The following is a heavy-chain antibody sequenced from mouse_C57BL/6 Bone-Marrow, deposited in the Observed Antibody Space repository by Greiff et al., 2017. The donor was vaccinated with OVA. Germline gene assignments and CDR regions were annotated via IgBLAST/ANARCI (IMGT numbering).Heavy chain of an antibody. V-gene: IGHV2-9-1*01. J-gene: IGHJ2*01. D-gene: IGHD4-1*01. Sequence: VKLMESGPGLVAPSQSLSITCTVSGFSLTSYAISWVRQPPGKGLEWLGVIWTGGGTNYNSAPKSRLSISKDNSKSQVFLKMNRLQTDDTARYYCARNSGRRGYYFDYWGQGTTLTVSS. CDR2: IWTGGGT. CDR3: ARNSGRRGYYFDY. CDR1: GFSLTSYA.